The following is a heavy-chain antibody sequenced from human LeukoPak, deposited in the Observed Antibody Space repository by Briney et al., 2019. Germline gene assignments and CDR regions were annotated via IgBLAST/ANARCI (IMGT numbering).Heavy chain of an antibody. Sequence: PGGSLRLSCAASGFTFSSYWMSWVRQPPGKGLEWIGEINHSGSTNYNPSLKSRVTISVDTSKNQFSLKLSSVTAADTAVYYCARGRGDYWGQGTLVTVSS. CDR1: GFTFSSYW. V-gene: IGHV4-34*01. CDR3: ARGRGDY. J-gene: IGHJ4*02. CDR2: INHSGST.